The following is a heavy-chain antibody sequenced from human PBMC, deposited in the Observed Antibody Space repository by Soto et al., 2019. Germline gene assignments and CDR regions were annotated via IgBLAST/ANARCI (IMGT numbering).Heavy chain of an antibody. V-gene: IGHV4-4*02. CDR3: ARALVTDYNSRDYHYYFAMDV. CDR1: GGSFTSNNW. Sequence: NPSETLSLTCAVSGGSFTSNNWWTWVRQPPGQGLEWIGEIYRTGSTNYNPSLKSRVTISPDKSENQFSLKVTSLTAADTAVYYCARALVTDYNSRDYHYYFAMDVWGQGTSVTVSS. CDR2: IYRTGST. J-gene: IGHJ6*02. D-gene: IGHD3-22*01.